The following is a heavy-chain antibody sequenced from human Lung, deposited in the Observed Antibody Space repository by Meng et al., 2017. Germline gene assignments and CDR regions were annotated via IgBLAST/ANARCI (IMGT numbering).Heavy chain of an antibody. D-gene: IGHD2-15*01. CDR2: ISSSSA. CDR3: ARGRVVVAATPSDY. J-gene: IGHJ4*02. CDR1: GFTFSSYS. Sequence: EVKLVESGGGLVKPGGSLRRSCAASGFTFSSYSMNWVRQAPGKGLEWVSSISSSSAYADSVKGRFTISRDNAKNSLYLQMNSLRAEDTAVYYCARGRVVVAATPSDYWGQGTLVT. V-gene: IGHV3-21*01.